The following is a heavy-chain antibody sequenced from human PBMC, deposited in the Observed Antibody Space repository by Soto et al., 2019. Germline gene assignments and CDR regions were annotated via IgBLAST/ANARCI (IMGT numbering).Heavy chain of an antibody. CDR2: ARGSDAAT. CDR3: ARFSVRAAAGSGNWFHP. D-gene: IGHD6-13*01. J-gene: IGHJ5*02. Sequence: RGSLRLSCLASGFTFSNYAMSWVRQGPGKGLEWVAVARGSDAATFYADSVEGRFTGSRDNSKNTLFLQRDSLRAEDTAVYYCARFSVRAAAGSGNWFHPWGQGSLVTVSS. V-gene: IGHV3-23*01. CDR1: GFTFSNYA.